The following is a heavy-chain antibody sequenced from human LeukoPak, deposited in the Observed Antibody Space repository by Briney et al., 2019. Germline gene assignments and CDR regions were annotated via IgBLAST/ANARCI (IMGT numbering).Heavy chain of an antibody. V-gene: IGHV3-21*01. CDR2: MSSSGDSI. CDR1: GFTFSTYT. J-gene: IGHJ2*01. D-gene: IGHD5-12*01. Sequence: GGSLRLSCAASGFTFSTYTINWVRQAPGEGLQWVSSMSSSGDSIHLAESVKGRFSISRDSANNSLYLQMNSLGAEDTAVYYCASSGYDLDWYFDLWGRGTLVTVSS. CDR3: ASSGYDLDWYFDL.